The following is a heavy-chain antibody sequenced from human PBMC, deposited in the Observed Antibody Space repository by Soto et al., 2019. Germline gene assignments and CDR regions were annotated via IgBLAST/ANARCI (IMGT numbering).Heavy chain of an antibody. D-gene: IGHD3-16*01. V-gene: IGHV3-21*06. CDR1: GLMFSAYT. Sequence: GGSLRLSCAASGLMFSAYTMNWVRQAPGKGLEWLSSISDDSSYIDYADSLRGRFTVSRDNARNSLYLQTDSLGVEDTAVYYCATPYYFNHWGPGTLVTVSS. CDR3: ATPYYFNH. J-gene: IGHJ1*01. CDR2: ISDDSSYI.